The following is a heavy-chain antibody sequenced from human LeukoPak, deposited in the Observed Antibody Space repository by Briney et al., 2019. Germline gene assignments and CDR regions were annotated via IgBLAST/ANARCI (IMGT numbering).Heavy chain of an antibody. V-gene: IGHV4-59*01. CDR1: GGSISSYY. J-gene: IGHJ3*02. CDR2: IYYSGST. D-gene: IGHD4-17*01. Sequence: SSETLSLTCTVSGGSISSYYWSWIRQPPGKGLEWIGYIYYSGSTSYNPSLKSRVTISVDTSKNQFSLKLSSVTAADTAVYYCARTYGDYVLDDAFDIWGQGTMVTVSS. CDR3: ARTYGDYVLDDAFDI.